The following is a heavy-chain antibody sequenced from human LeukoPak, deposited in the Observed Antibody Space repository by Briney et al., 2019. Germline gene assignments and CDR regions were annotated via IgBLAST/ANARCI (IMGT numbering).Heavy chain of an antibody. Sequence: SQTLSLTCTVSGGSISSGSYYWSWIRQPAGKGLEWIGRIYTSGSTNYNPSLKSRVTISVDTSKNQFSLQLSSVTAADTAVYYCARRWELEEGWFDPWGQGTLVTVSS. CDR2: IYTSGST. J-gene: IGHJ5*02. V-gene: IGHV4-61*02. CDR1: GGSISSGSYY. D-gene: IGHD1-26*01. CDR3: ARRWELEEGWFDP.